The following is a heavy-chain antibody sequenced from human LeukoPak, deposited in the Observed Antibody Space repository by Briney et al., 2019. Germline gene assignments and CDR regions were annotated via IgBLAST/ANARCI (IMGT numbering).Heavy chain of an antibody. Sequence: GGSLRLSCAASGFTVSSNYMNWVRQAPGKGLEWVSVIYSGGSIYYADSVKGRFTISRDNSKITLYLQMNSLRAEDTAVYYCARLQRYSSSWYGGAIDYWGQGTLVTVSS. V-gene: IGHV3-66*04. J-gene: IGHJ4*02. CDR3: ARLQRYSSSWYGGAIDY. CDR2: IYSGGSI. D-gene: IGHD6-13*01. CDR1: GFTVSSNY.